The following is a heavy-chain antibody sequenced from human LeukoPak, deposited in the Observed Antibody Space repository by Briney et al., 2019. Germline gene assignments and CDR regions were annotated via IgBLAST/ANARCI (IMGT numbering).Heavy chain of an antibody. CDR3: AKDIGSTIFGGNQFDY. CDR1: GFTFDDYA. V-gene: IGHV3-9*01. J-gene: IGHJ4*02. D-gene: IGHD3-3*01. Sequence: GGSLRLSCAASGFTFDDYAMHWVRQAPGKGLEWVSGISWNSGSMGYADSVKGRFTISRDNAKNSLYLQMNSLRAEDTALYYCAKDIGSTIFGGNQFDYWGQGTLVTVSS. CDR2: ISWNSGSM.